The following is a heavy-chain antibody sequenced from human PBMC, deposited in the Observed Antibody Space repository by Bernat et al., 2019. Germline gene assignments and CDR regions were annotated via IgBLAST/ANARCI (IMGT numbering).Heavy chain of an antibody. CDR1: GFTFSKFW. CDR3: AKGGWYYNSYVDL. J-gene: IGHJ6*04. D-gene: IGHD3-16*01. CDR2: INTDGSNT. V-gene: IGHV3-74*01. Sequence: AQLAESGGDLVQPGGSLRLSCAASGFTFSKFWMYWVRQAPGKGRVWVSRINTDGSNTIYADSVKGRFTISRDNAKNTVNLQMNSLRVEDTGVYYCAKGGWYYNSYVDLWGKGTTVTVSS.